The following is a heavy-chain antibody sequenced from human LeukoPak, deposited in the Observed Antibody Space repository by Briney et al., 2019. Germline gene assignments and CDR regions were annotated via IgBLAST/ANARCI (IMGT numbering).Heavy chain of an antibody. D-gene: IGHD1-7*01. CDR1: GGSISSYY. J-gene: IGHJ6*02. V-gene: IGHV4-34*01. CDR3: ARGRSTGTDYYYYYGMDV. CDR2: INHSGST. Sequence: SETLSLTCTVSGGSISSYYWSWIRQPPGKGLEWIGEINHSGSTNYNPSLKSRVTISVDTSKNQFSLKLSSVTAADTAVYYCARGRSTGTDYYYYYGMDVWGQGTTVTVSS.